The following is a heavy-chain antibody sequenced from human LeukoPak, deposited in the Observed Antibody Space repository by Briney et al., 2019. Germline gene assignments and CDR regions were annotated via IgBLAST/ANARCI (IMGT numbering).Heavy chain of an antibody. CDR2: IYYSGST. D-gene: IGHD3-22*01. CDR1: GGSVSSGSYY. Sequence: PSETLSLTCTVSGGSVSSGSYYWSWIRQPPGKGLEWIGYIYYSGSTNYNPSLKSRVTISVDTSKNQFSLKLSSVTAADTAVYYCARLNTAEASYYYDSSGYYRCFDYWGQGTLVTVSS. CDR3: ARLNTAEASYYYDSSGYYRCFDY. V-gene: IGHV4-61*01. J-gene: IGHJ4*02.